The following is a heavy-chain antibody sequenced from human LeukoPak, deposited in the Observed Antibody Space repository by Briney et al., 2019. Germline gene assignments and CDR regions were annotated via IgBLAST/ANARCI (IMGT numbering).Heavy chain of an antibody. D-gene: IGHD4-17*01. V-gene: IGHV3-48*01. CDR3: ATPRTTVNPNDAFDI. CDR1: GFTFSSYS. Sequence: GGSLRLSCAASGFTFSSYSMNWVRQAPGKGLEWVSYISSSSSTIYYADSVKGRFTISRDNAKNSLYLQMNSLRAEDTAVYYCATPRTTVNPNDAFDIWGQGTMVTVSS. CDR2: ISSSSSTI. J-gene: IGHJ3*02.